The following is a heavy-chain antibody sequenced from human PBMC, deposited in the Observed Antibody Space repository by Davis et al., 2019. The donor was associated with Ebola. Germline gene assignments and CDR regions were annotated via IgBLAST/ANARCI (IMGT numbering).Heavy chain of an antibody. Sequence: GGSLRLSCAASGFTFSSYWMSWVRQAPGKGLEWVANIKQDGSEKYYVDSVKGRFTISRDNAKNTLYLQMNSLRAEDTAVYYCARLIAVAGSAPFDYWGQGTLVTVSS. D-gene: IGHD6-19*01. CDR3: ARLIAVAGSAPFDY. V-gene: IGHV3-7*01. CDR2: IKQDGSEK. CDR1: GFTFSSYW. J-gene: IGHJ4*02.